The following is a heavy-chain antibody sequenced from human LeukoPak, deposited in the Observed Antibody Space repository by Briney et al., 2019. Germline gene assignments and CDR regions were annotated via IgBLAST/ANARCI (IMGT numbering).Heavy chain of an antibody. J-gene: IGHJ5*02. CDR1: GFALSSHW. CDR2: ISGSSSAI. CDR3: VRDRTLGVRDGFILA. V-gene: IGHV3-48*01. D-gene: IGHD5-24*01. Sequence: HSGGSLRLSCAASGFALSSHWMTWVRQAPGKGLEWLSYISGSSSAIYYADSVQGRFTISRDNAKNSLSLQMSSLRVEDTAVYYCVRDRTLGVRDGFILAWGQGTLVTVSS.